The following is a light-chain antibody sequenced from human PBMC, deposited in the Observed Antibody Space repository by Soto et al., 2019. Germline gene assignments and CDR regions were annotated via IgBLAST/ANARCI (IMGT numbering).Light chain of an antibody. CDR1: QSLSGL. V-gene: IGKV3-15*01. Sequence: DIVLTQSPATLSVSPGDRVTLSCRASQSLSGLLAWYQQKPGQAPRLLMYAVSTMASGIPARFSGGGSATDFTLTISSLQSEDSAFYFCQSYNDWPFASGLGTRLEI. CDR2: AVS. CDR3: QSYNDWPFA. J-gene: IGKJ2*01.